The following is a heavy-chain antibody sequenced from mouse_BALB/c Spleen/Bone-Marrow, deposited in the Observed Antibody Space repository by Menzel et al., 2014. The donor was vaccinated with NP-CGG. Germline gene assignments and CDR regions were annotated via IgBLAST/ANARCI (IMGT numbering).Heavy chain of an antibody. D-gene: IGHD2-14*01. CDR2: IRSKSNNYAT. CDR1: GFTFNTNA. CDR3: VRYRYDGAMDY. Sequence: VQLKESGGGLVQPKGSLKLSCAASGFTFNTNAMNWVRQAPGKGLEWVARIRSKSNNYATYYADSVKDRFTISRDDSQSILYPQMNNLKTEDTAMHYWVRYRYDGAMDYWGQGASVTVSS. J-gene: IGHJ4*01. V-gene: IGHV10S3*01.